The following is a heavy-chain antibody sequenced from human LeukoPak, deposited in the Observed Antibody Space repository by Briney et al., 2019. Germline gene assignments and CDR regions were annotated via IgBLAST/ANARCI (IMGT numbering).Heavy chain of an antibody. CDR1: GYTLTELS. D-gene: IGHD2-8*01. CDR3: ARDYVDDIPMIKDY. V-gene: IGHV1-24*01. J-gene: IGHJ4*02. CDR2: FDPEDGET. Sequence: ASVKVSCKVSGYTLTELSMHWVRQAPGKGLEWMGGFDPEDGETIYAQKFQGRVTMTEDTSTDTVYMELSSLRSEDTAVYYCARDYVDDIPMIKDYWGQGTLVTVSS.